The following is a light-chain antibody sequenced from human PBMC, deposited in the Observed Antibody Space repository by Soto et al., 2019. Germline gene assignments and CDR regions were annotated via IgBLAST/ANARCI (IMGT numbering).Light chain of an antibody. V-gene: IGKV3-15*01. J-gene: IGKJ1*01. Sequence: EMVMTQSPPTLSVSPGERATLSCRASQSVSSNLAWYQQKPGQAPRLLIYGASTRATGIPARFSGSGSGTEFTLTISSLQSEDFAVYYCQQYVSSPRTFGQGTKVEIK. CDR1: QSVSSN. CDR3: QQYVSSPRT. CDR2: GAS.